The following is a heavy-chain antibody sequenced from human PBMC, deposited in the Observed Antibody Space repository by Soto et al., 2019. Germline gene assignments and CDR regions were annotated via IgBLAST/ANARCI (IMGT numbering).Heavy chain of an antibody. J-gene: IGHJ6*02. CDR2: IHHSGST. CDR3: ARGKRGSSWYRGEEKYYYYGMDV. CDR1: GGSFSGYY. Sequence: PSETLSLTCAVYGGSFSGYYWSWIRQPPGKGLEWIGEIHHSGSTNYNPSLKSRVTFSIHTSKRQFSLKVRSVTAADTAVYYCARGKRGSSWYRGEEKYYYYGMDVWGQGTPVTVSS. V-gene: IGHV4-34*01. D-gene: IGHD6-13*01.